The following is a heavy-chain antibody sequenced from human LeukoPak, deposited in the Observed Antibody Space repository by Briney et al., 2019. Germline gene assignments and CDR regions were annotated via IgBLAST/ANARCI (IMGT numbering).Heavy chain of an antibody. CDR2: IKQDGSET. J-gene: IGHJ6*02. D-gene: IGHD1-1*01. Sequence: GGSLRLSCAASGFIFSTYNMNWVRQAPGRGLEWVANIKQDGSETYYVDSVKGRFTISRDNAKNSLHLQMNSLRAEDTAVYYCTRGRRRDPTGSSYYYGMDVWGQGTTVAVSS. CDR1: GFIFSTYN. V-gene: IGHV3-7*03. CDR3: TRGRRRDPTGSSYYYGMDV.